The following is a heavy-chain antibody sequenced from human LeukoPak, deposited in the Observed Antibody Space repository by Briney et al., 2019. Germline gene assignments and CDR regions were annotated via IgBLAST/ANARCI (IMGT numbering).Heavy chain of an antibody. Sequence: GGSLRLSCVASGFTFSSYSMSWVRQAPGKGLEWVANIKQDGSEKYYVDSVKGRFTISRDNAKNSLYLQMNSLRAEDTAVYYCARDVIAVAGKAYYYYGMDVWGQGTTVTVSS. V-gene: IGHV3-7*01. CDR2: IKQDGSEK. J-gene: IGHJ6*02. CDR1: GFTFSSYS. CDR3: ARDVIAVAGKAYYYYGMDV. D-gene: IGHD6-19*01.